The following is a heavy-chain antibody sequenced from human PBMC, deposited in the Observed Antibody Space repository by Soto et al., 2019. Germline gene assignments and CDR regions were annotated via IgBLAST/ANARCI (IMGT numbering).Heavy chain of an antibody. CDR1: GFTFSSYS. V-gene: IGHV3-48*02. D-gene: IGHD3-22*01. CDR3: ARDRRRGSSGYPLHDY. CDR2: ISSSSSTL. Sequence: EVQLVESGGGLVQPGGSLRLSCAASGFTFSSYSMNWVRQAPGKGLEWVSYISSSSSTLYYADSVKGRFTISRDNAKNSLYLQMNSLRDEDTAVYYCARDRRRGSSGYPLHDYWGQGTLVTVSS. J-gene: IGHJ4*02.